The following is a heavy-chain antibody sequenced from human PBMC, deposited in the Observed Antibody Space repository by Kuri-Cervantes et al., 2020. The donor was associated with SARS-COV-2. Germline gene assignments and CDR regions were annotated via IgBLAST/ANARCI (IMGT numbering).Heavy chain of an antibody. CDR3: AREYYYGAEKYYGAFDH. Sequence: ASAQVSCKASGCIFTSHNINWVGHDPGQGLEWMGMLNSSGGNRINTQKSQGRLTMIRDTLTITVYMELSSLRSDDTAVYYCAREYYYGAEKYYGAFDHWGQGTPVAVSS. CDR2: LNSSGGNR. CDR1: GCIFTSHN. D-gene: IGHD3-10*01. J-gene: IGHJ4*02. V-gene: IGHV1-46*01.